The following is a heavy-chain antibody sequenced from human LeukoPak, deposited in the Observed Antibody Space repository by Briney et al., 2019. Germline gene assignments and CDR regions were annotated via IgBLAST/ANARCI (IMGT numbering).Heavy chain of an antibody. CDR1: GFSFSNHW. Sequence: GGSLRLSCAASGFSFSNHWMHWVRQVPGKGLVWVSRINSDGSSTTYADSVQGRFTISRDNARNTVHLLMSSLTVEDTGVYYCARGIYGDPVAFDSWGQGALVTVSS. D-gene: IGHD4-17*01. CDR2: INSDGSST. CDR3: ARGIYGDPVAFDS. J-gene: IGHJ4*02. V-gene: IGHV3-74*03.